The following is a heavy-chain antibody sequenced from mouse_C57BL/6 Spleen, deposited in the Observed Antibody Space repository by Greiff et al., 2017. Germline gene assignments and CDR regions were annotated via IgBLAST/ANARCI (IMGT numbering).Heavy chain of an antibody. V-gene: IGHV1-69*01. CDR3: ARRGDYDYDYDY. CDR2: IDPSDSYT. CDR1: GYTFTSYW. D-gene: IGHD2-4*01. Sequence: QVQLQQPGAELVMPGASVKLSCKASGYTFTSYWMHWVKQRPGQGLEWIGEIDPSDSYTNYNQKFKGKSTLTVDKYSSTAYMQLSSLTSEDSAVYYCARRGDYDYDYDYWGQGTTLTDS. J-gene: IGHJ2*01.